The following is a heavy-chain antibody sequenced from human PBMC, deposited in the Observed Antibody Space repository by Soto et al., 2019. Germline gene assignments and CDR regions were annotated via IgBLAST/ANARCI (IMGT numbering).Heavy chain of an antibody. J-gene: IGHJ6*03. Sequence: GGSLRLSCAASGFTFSSYGMHWVRQAPGKGLEWVAVISYDGSNKYYADSVKGRFTISRDNSKNTLYLQMNSLRAEDTAVYYCAKDGYCSSTSCYGDYYYMDVWGKGTTVTVSS. CDR2: ISYDGSNK. V-gene: IGHV3-30*18. D-gene: IGHD2-2*03. CDR3: AKDGYCSSTSCYGDYYYMDV. CDR1: GFTFSSYG.